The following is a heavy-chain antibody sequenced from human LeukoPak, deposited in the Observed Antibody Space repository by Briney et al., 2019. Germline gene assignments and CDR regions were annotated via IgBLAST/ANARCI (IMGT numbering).Heavy chain of an antibody. CDR3: ARGCCSSTNCYAACIQH. V-gene: IGHV3-7*01. D-gene: IGHD2-2*01. J-gene: IGHJ1*01. CDR2: IKQDGSET. CDR1: GFTLSRHW. Sequence: GSLRLSCASSGFTLSRHWMSWVRQAPGKGLEWVANIKQDGSETYYVDSVKGRFTISGDNAQNSLYLQMNNLRAEDTAVYYCARGCCSSTNCYAACIQHWGQGTLVTVSS.